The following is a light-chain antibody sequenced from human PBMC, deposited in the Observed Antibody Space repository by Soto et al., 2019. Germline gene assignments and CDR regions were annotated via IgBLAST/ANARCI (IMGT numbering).Light chain of an antibody. CDR3: AAWDDSLSGPL. CDR2: SND. CDR1: SSNIGTNY. V-gene: IGLV1-47*01. Sequence: QSVLPQSPSASGTPGQRVTIFWSGTSSNIGTNYVYWYQQLPGTAPKVLIYSNDKRPSGVPDRFSGSKSGTSASLAISGLRSEDEADYYCAAWDDSLSGPLFGGGTKLTVL. J-gene: IGLJ2*01.